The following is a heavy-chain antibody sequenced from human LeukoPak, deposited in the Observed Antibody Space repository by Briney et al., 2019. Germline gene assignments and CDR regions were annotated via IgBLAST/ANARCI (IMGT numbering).Heavy chain of an antibody. Sequence: GGSLRLSCAASGFTVSSNYMTWVRQAPGKGLEWVSTISGSGSSTYYADSVKGRFTISRDNSKNTLYLQMNSLRAEDTAIYYCAKVKVAAAGYDYWGQGTLVTVSS. CDR2: ISGSGSST. CDR3: AKVKVAAAGYDY. V-gene: IGHV3-23*01. J-gene: IGHJ4*02. D-gene: IGHD6-13*01. CDR1: GFTVSSNY.